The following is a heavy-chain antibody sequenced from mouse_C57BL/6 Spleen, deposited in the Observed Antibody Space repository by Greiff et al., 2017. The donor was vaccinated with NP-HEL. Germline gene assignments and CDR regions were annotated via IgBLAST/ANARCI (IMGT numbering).Heavy chain of an antibody. CDR3: TSILWLLRCFDY. CDR2: IDPETGGT. J-gene: IGHJ2*01. D-gene: IGHD2-3*01. V-gene: IGHV1-15*01. Sequence: VQLVESGAELVRPGASVTLSCKASGYTFTDYEMHWVKQTPVHGLEWLGAIDPETGGTAYNQKFKGKAILTADKSSSTAYMELRSLTSEDSAVYYCTSILWLLRCFDYWGQGTTLTVSS. CDR1: GYTFTDYE.